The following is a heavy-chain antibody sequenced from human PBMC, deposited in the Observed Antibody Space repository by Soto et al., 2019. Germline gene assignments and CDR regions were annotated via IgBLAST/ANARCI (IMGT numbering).Heavy chain of an antibody. CDR2: IYWDDDK. J-gene: IGHJ4*02. D-gene: IGHD3-22*01. Sequence: QITLKESGPTLVKPTQTLTLTCTFSGFSLSTSGVGVGWIRQPPGKALEWLVLIYWDDDKRYSPSLKSRLTITKDTSKNQVVLTMTNMDPVDTATYYCAHSPYYDSSGFTSYYFDYWGQGTLVTVSS. CDR3: AHSPYYDSSGFTSYYFDY. CDR1: GFSLSTSGVG. V-gene: IGHV2-5*02.